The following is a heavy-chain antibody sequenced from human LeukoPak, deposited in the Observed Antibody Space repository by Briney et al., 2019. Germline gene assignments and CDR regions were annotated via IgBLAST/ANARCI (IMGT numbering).Heavy chain of an antibody. D-gene: IGHD3-10*01. J-gene: IGHJ6*03. V-gene: IGHV3-43D*04. Sequence: GGSLRLSCAASGFIFGDFAMQWVRQAPGKGGEWVALINWNASFTHYADSVKGRFTISRDNSKNSLSLQMNSLRPEDTALYYCAKERRGYYMDVWGEGTTVIVSS. CDR3: AKERRGYYMDV. CDR1: GFIFGDFA. CDR2: INWNASFT.